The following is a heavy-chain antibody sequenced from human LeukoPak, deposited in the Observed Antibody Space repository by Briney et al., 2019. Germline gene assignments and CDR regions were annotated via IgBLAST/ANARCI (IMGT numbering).Heavy chain of an antibody. CDR2: INSDGSST. CDR1: GFTFSSYW. V-gene: IGHV3-74*01. Sequence: QPGGSLRLSCAASGFTFSSYWMHWVRQAPGKGLVWVSRINSDGSSTSYADSVKGRFTISRDNAKNTLYLQMNSLRAEDTAVYYCARASVKSGFDYWGQGTLVTVSS. CDR3: ARASVKSGFDY. J-gene: IGHJ4*02. D-gene: IGHD3-10*01.